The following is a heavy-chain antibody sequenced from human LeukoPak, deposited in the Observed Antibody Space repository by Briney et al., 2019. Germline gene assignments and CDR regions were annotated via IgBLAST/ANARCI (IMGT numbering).Heavy chain of an antibody. CDR1: GGSISSSNW. D-gene: IGHD2-2*01. Sequence: SETLSLTCAVSGGSISSSNWWSWIRQHPGKGLEWIGYIYYSGSTYYNPSLKSRVTISVDTSKNQFSLKLSSVTAADTAVYYCARMDCSSTSCPLGDWGQGTLVTVSS. J-gene: IGHJ4*02. CDR3: ARMDCSSTSCPLGD. CDR2: IYYSGST. V-gene: IGHV4-31*11.